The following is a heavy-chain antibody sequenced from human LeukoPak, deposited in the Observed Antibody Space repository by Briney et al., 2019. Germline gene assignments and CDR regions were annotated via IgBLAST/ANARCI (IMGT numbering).Heavy chain of an antibody. J-gene: IGHJ3*02. V-gene: IGHV3-13*01. CDR3: AREGGRGRAFDM. CDR2: VGTSVDT. CDR1: GFTFRRVD. Sequence: GRCLSLSRAASGFTFRRVDMHCVRQATARGLEWVSAVGTSVDTYKPDSVKGRFTISREDAKNSLYLKMNSLRAGDTAVYYCAREGGRGRAFDMWGQGTMVTVSS. D-gene: IGHD1-26*01.